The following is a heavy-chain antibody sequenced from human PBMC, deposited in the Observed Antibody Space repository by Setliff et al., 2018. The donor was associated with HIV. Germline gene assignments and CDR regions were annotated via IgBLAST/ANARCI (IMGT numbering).Heavy chain of an antibody. CDR1: GYSISSGYY. J-gene: IGHJ4*02. Sequence: SETLSLTCSVSGYSISSGYYWGWIRQPPGKGLEWIGSIYQTGSTNYNPSLKSRVTVSLDMSNNQFSLKVASMTAADTAVYYCGRQAWEHQSSGYFVDYWGQGTLVTVSS. CDR2: IYQTGST. V-gene: IGHV4-38-2*02. CDR3: GRQAWEHQSSGYFVDY. D-gene: IGHD6-19*01.